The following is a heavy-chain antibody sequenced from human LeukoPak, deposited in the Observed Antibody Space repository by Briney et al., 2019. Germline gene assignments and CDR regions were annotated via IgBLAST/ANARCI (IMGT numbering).Heavy chain of an antibody. CDR1: GFTFSSYG. D-gene: IGHD5-18*01. Sequence: GGSLRLSCAASGFTFSSYGMHWVRQAPGKGLEWVTFIHYDVSNKYYAGSVKGRFAISRDNSKNTLYLQMNSLRAEDTAVYYCAKDLSTYSYGYFFDYWGQGTLVTVSS. J-gene: IGHJ4*02. V-gene: IGHV3-30*02. CDR3: AKDLSTYSYGYFFDY. CDR2: IHYDVSNK.